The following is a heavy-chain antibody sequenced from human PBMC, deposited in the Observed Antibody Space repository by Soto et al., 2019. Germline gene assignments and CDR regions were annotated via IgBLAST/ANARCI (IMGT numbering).Heavy chain of an antibody. D-gene: IGHD5-18*01. J-gene: IGHJ4*02. Sequence: QVQLQESGPGLVKPSQTLSLTCTVSGGSISSGGYYWSWIRQHPGKGLEWIGYIYYSGSTYYNPSLKSRVTISVDTSKSQSSLKLNSVTAADTAVYYCAREGRTGYSFGLDYWGQGTLVTVSS. CDR1: GGSISSGGYY. V-gene: IGHV4-31*03. CDR3: AREGRTGYSFGLDY. CDR2: IYYSGST.